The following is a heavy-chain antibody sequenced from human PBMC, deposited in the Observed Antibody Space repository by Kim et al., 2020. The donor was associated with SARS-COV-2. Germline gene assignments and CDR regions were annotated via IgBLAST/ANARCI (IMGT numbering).Heavy chain of an antibody. V-gene: IGHV1-2*02. J-gene: IGHJ4*02. CDR3: ARAWGSYRPNPYYFDY. Sequence: KFQGRVTMTRDTSISTAYMELSRLRSDDTAVYYCARAWGSYRPNPYYFDYWGQGTLVTVSS. D-gene: IGHD3-16*02.